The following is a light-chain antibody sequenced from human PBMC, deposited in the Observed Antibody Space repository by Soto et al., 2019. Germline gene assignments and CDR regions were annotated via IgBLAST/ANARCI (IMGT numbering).Light chain of an antibody. CDR2: DVT. CDR1: SSDVGAYNY. V-gene: IGLV2-11*01. Sequence: QSALTQPRSVSGSPGQSVTISCTGTSSDVGAYNYVSWYQHHPGKAPTLLIYDVTKRPSGVPDRFSGSKSGNTASLTISGLQAEDEADYYCSSYAGYYTAVFGTGTKLTVL. CDR3: SSYAGYYTAV. J-gene: IGLJ1*01.